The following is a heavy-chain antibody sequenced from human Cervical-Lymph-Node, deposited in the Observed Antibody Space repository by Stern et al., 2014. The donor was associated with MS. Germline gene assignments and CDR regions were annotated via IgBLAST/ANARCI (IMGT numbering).Heavy chain of an antibody. J-gene: IGHJ4*02. CDR1: GYGFTNYY. V-gene: IGHV1-46*03. CDR2: INPTDGST. Sequence: QVQLGQSGAEVKKPGASVKVSCKASGYGFTNYYIQWVRQAPGQGLEWMGMINPTDGSTDYAQRFQGRVTMTRDTSTSTGYMELSSLRSDDTAVYYCARWGLHKPLDYWGQGTLVTVSS. D-gene: IGHD7-27*01. CDR3: ARWGLHKPLDY.